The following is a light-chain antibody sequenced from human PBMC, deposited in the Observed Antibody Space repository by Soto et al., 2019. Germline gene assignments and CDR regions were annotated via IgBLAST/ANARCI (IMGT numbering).Light chain of an antibody. Sequence: LSQPPSASGTPGQTVIISCSGSRSDIGSNFVNWYQHLPGTAPKLLIYNSNQRPSGVPDRFSGSKSGTSASLAISGLQSEDEADYYCAAWDDSLTGPVFGTGTKLTVL. V-gene: IGLV1-44*01. J-gene: IGLJ1*01. CDR1: RSDIGSNF. CDR2: NSN. CDR3: AAWDDSLTGPV.